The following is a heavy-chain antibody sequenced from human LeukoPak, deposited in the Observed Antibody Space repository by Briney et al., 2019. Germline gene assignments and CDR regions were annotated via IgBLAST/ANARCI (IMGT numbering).Heavy chain of an antibody. V-gene: IGHV3-48*03. J-gene: IGHJ4*02. CDR3: ARETPHCGGDCLDY. Sequence: PGGSLTLSCATSGFTFSSYEWNWVRQPPGKGLEWLSYISTTDTTKYYADSVKGRFTISRDNAKNSLSLHMNSLRVEDTALYYCARETPHCGGDCLDYWGQGTLVTVSS. CDR1: GFTFSSYE. D-gene: IGHD2-21*02. CDR2: ISTTDTTK.